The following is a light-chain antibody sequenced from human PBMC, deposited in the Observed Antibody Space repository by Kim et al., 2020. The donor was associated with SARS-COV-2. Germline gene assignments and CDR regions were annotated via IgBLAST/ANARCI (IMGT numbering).Light chain of an antibody. CDR1: QRRSRHL. V-gene: IGKV3-20*01. J-gene: IGKJ2*01. CDR3: QQYSSSPFI. CDR2: GAS. Sequence: LSPGGKATLSCTASQRRSRHLLVWYPQTPAQAPRPHISGASSSATGIPDRFSGSVSGADFTLPISSLEPDYFAVYYCQQYSSSPFIFGQGNKLEI.